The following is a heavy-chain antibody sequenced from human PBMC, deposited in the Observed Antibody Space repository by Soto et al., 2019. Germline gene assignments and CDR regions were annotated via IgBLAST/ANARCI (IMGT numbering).Heavy chain of an antibody. CDR3: AREYCSSTSCAHKDY. CDR2: IYYSGST. V-gene: IGHV4-39*02. Sequence: PSETLSLTCTVSGGSISSSSYYWGWIRQPPGKGLEWIGSIYYSGSTYYNPSLKSRVTISVDTSKNQFSLKLSSVTAADTAVYYCAREYCSSTSCAHKDYWGQGTQVTVSS. CDR1: GGSISSSSYY. D-gene: IGHD2-2*01. J-gene: IGHJ4*02.